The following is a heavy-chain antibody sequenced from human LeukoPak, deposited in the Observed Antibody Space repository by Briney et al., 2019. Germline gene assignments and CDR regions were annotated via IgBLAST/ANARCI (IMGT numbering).Heavy chain of an antibody. CDR2: ISYDGSNK. V-gene: IGHV3-30*04. CDR3: ARDLGRTDSSGLFDY. Sequence: PGGSVRLSCAASGVTFSSDAMHWVRQAPGKGLEWVEVISYDGSNKYYADSVKGRFTISRDNSKNTLYLQMNSLRAEDTAVYYCARDLGRTDSSGLFDYWGQGTLVTVSS. D-gene: IGHD3-22*01. CDR1: GVTFSSDA. J-gene: IGHJ4*02.